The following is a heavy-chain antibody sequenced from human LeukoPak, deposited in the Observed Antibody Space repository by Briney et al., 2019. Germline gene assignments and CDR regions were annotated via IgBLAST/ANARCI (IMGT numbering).Heavy chain of an antibody. D-gene: IGHD1-26*01. CDR1: GFTFSSYS. CDR2: ISSSYSTI. CDR3: ARGIDSGAYRIFDY. J-gene: IGHJ4*02. V-gene: IGHV3-48*04. Sequence: GGSLRLSCAASGFTFSSYSMNWVRQAPGKGLEWVSYISSSYSTIYYADSVKGRFTIFRDNAENSLYLQMNSLRAEDTAVYYCARGIDSGAYRIFDYWGQGTLVTVSS.